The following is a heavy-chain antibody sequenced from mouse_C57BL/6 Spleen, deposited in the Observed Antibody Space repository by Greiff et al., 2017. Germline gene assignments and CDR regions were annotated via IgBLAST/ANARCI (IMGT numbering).Heavy chain of an antibody. D-gene: IGHD1-1*01. CDR3: TRDYGSSYWYFDV. CDR1: GYTFTDYE. J-gene: IGHJ1*03. V-gene: IGHV1-15*01. CDR2: IDPETGGT. Sequence: ESGAELVRPGASVTLSCKASGYTFTDYEMHWVKQTPVHGLEWIGAIDPETGGTAYNQKFKGKAILTADKASSTAYMELRSLTSEDSAVYYCTRDYGSSYWYFDVWGTGTTVTVSS.